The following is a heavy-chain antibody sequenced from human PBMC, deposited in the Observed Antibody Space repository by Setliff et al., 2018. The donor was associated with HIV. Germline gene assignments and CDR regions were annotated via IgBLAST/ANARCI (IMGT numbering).Heavy chain of an antibody. CDR2: IIPIFRTA. J-gene: IGHJ6*02. V-gene: IGHV1-69*13. D-gene: IGHD4-4*01. CDR3: AIYPFSRGSNYVSPDYFYAMDV. CDR1: GYTFINYY. Sequence: SVKVSCKTSGYTFINYYVHWVRQAPGQGLEWMGRIIPIFRTAHYAQEFQGRVTITADEPTSTAYMELSSLRSEDTAVYYCAIYPFSRGSNYVSPDYFYAMDVWGQGTTVTVSS.